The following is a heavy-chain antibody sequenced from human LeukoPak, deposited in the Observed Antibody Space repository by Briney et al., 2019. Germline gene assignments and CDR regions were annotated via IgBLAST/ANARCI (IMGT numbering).Heavy chain of an antibody. J-gene: IGHJ4*02. CDR3: ARDLLIAVAGTLDY. Sequence: ASVKVSCKASGYTFTSYGISWVRQAPGQGLGWMGGISAYNGNTNYAQKLQGRVTMTTDTSTSTAYMELRSLRSDDTAVYYCARDLLIAVAGTLDYWGQGTLVTVSS. CDR1: GYTFTSYG. V-gene: IGHV1-18*01. CDR2: ISAYNGNT. D-gene: IGHD6-19*01.